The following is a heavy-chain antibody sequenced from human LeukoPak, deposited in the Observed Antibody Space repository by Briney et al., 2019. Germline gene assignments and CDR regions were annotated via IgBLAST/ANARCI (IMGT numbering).Heavy chain of an antibody. V-gene: IGHV1-46*01. CDR3: ARVAYYSGSGSREFDS. CDR1: GYTFTSYY. CDR2: INPSGGST. J-gene: IGHJ4*02. D-gene: IGHD3-10*01. Sequence: GASVKVSCKASGYTFTSYYMHWVRQAPGQGLEWMGIINPSGGSTSYAQKFQGRVTMTRDTSTSTVYMELSSLRSEDTAVYYCARVAYYSGSGSREFDSWGQGFLVTVSS.